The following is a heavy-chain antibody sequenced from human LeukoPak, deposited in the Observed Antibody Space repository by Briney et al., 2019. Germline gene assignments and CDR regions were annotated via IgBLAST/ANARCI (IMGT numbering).Heavy chain of an antibody. CDR2: FDPEDGET. J-gene: IGHJ4*02. D-gene: IGHD3-16*01. Sequence: ASVKVSCKVSGYTLTELSMHWVRQAPGKGLEWMGGFDPEDGETIYAQKFQGRVTMTEDTSTDTAYMELSSLGSEDTAVYYCATAVGGTACYFDYWGQGTLVTVSS. CDR3: ATAVGGTACYFDY. CDR1: GYTLTELS. V-gene: IGHV1-24*01.